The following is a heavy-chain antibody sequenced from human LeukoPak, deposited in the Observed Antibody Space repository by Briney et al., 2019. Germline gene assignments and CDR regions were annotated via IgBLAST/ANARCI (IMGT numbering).Heavy chain of an antibody. CDR2: INGSGGST. CDR3: AKPAKTDYADY. J-gene: IGHJ4*02. CDR1: GFSFSNYA. D-gene: IGHD1-14*01. V-gene: IGHV3-23*01. Sequence: PGGSLRLSCAASGFSFSNYAMSWVRQAPGKGLEWVSSINGSGGSTYYAVSVKGRFTISRDNSKNMLYLQMNSLRAEDTAVYYCAKPAKTDYADYWGQGTLVTVSS.